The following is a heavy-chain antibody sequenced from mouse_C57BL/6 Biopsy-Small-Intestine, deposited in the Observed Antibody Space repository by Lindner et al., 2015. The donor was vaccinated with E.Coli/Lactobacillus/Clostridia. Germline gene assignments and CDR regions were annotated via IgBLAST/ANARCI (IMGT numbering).Heavy chain of an antibody. V-gene: IGHV1S55*01. D-gene: IGHD1-1*01. J-gene: IGHJ3*01. Sequence: SVKVSCKTSGYIFTSFDISWVRRAPGQGLEWMGWMNPNHGTAGYAQKFQGRVTLTRDTSIGTAYMELSSLTSEDTAVYYCATGSSSWSGPSEFWGQGSLATVS. CDR3: ATGSSSWSGPSEF. CDR2: MNPNHGTA. CDR1: GYIFTSFD.